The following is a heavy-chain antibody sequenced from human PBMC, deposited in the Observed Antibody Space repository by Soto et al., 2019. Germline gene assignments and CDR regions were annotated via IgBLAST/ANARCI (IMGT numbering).Heavy chain of an antibody. CDR3: ASRYCTKGVCLAPYYGTEV. D-gene: IGHD2-8*01. J-gene: IGHJ6*02. V-gene: IGHV1-18*01. Sequence: ASVKVSCKASGYTFTSYGISWVRQAPGQGLEWMGWISAYNGNTNYAQKLQGRVTMTTDTSTSTAYMELRSLRSDDTAVYYCASRYCTKGVCLAPYYGTEVWGHGTTVNVSS. CDR1: GYTFTSYG. CDR2: ISAYNGNT.